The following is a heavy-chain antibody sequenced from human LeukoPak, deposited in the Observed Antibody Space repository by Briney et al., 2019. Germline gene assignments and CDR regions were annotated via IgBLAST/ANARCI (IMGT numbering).Heavy chain of an antibody. D-gene: IGHD4-17*01. CDR2: IYYSGST. V-gene: IGHV4-39*01. CDR3: ARLTLGDYRGAFDI. J-gene: IGHJ3*02. CDR1: GGSISSSSYY. Sequence: SETLSLTCTVSGGSISSSSYYWGWIRQPPGKGLEWIGSIYYSGSTYYNPSLKSRVTISVDTSKNQFSLKLSSVTAADTAVYYCARLTLGDYRGAFDIWGQGTMVTVSS.